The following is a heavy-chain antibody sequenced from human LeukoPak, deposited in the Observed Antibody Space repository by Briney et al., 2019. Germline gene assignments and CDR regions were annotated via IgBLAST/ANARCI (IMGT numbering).Heavy chain of an antibody. CDR3: ARGESWAFDY. J-gene: IGHJ4*02. CDR2: IKQDGSEE. CDR1: GFTFSRYW. V-gene: IGHV3-7*05. Sequence: PGGSLRLSCAASGFTFSRYWMSWVRQAPGKGLEWVANIKQDGSEEYYVDSVKGRFTVSRDNAKNSLYLQVNSLRAEDTAVYYCARGESWAFDYWGQGTLVTVSS. D-gene: IGHD1-26*01.